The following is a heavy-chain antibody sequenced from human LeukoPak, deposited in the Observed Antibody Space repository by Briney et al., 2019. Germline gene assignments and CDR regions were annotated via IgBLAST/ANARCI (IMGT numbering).Heavy chain of an antibody. V-gene: IGHV1-2*02. CDR3: ARDWARDTMIAEK. CDR1: GYTFTGYY. D-gene: IGHD3-22*01. J-gene: IGHJ4*02. CDR2: INPNSGGT. Sequence: ASVKVSCKASGYTFTGYYMHWVRQAPGQGLEWMGWINPNSGGTNYAQKFQGRVTMTRDTSISTAYMELSRLRSDDTAVYYCARDWARDTMIAEKWGQGTLVTVSS.